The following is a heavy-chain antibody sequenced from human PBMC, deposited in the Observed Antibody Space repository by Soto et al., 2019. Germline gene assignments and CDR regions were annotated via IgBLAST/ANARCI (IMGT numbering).Heavy chain of an antibody. CDR3: ASLAPITIFGVNYYYYMDV. V-gene: IGHV3-23*01. Sequence: VQLLESGGGLVQPGGSLRLSCAASGFTFSSYAMSWVRQAPGKGLEWVSAISGSGGSTYYADSVKGRFTISRDNSKNTLYLQMNSLRAEDTAVYYCASLAPITIFGVNYYYYMDVWGKGTTVTVSS. J-gene: IGHJ6*03. CDR1: GFTFSSYA. D-gene: IGHD3-3*01. CDR2: ISGSGGST.